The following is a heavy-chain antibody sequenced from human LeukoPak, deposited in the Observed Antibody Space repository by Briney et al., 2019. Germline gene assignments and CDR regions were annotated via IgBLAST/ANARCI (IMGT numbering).Heavy chain of an antibody. CDR3: ARGSISWYVGLLGDYMDV. CDR1: GGSISSYY. J-gene: IGHJ6*03. V-gene: IGHV4-59*01. D-gene: IGHD6-13*01. Sequence: SETLSLTXTVSGGSISSYYWSWIRQPPGKGLEWIGYIYYSGSTNYNPSLKSRVTISVDTSKNQFSLKLSSVTAADTAVYYCARGSISWYVGLLGDYMDVWGKGTTVTVSS. CDR2: IYYSGST.